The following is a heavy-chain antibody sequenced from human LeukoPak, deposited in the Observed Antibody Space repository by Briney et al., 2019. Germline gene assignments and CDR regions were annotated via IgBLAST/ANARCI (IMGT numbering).Heavy chain of an antibody. V-gene: IGHV3-33*08. CDR2: IWYDGSNK. J-gene: IGHJ3*02. D-gene: IGHD6-19*01. CDR1: GFTFSSYA. Sequence: GGSLRLSCAASGFTFSSYAMSWVRQAPGKGLEWVAVIWYDGSNKYYADSVKGRFTISRDNSKNTLYLQMNSLRAEDTAVYYCARDLGSGFQRAFDAFDIWGQGTMVTVSS. CDR3: ARDLGSGFQRAFDAFDI.